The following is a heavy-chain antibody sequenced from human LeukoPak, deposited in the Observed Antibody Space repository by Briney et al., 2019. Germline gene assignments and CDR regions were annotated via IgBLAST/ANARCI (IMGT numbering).Heavy chain of an antibody. D-gene: IGHD1-26*01. V-gene: IGHV3-23*01. CDR1: GFTFSSYG. Sequence: GGSLRLSCAASGFTFSSYGMSWVRQAPGKGLEWVSAISGSGSSTYYADSVKGRFTISRDNSKNTLYLQVNSLRVEDTAVYYCAKDRLGAMMYFDFWGQGTLVTVSS. CDR2: ISGSGSST. J-gene: IGHJ4*02. CDR3: AKDRLGAMMYFDF.